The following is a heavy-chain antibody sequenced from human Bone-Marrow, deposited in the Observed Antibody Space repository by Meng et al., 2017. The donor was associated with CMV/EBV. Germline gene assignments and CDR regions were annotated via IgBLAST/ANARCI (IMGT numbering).Heavy chain of an antibody. CDR1: GFTFSSYW. J-gene: IGHJ4*02. Sequence: GESLKISCAASGFTFSSYWMHWVRQAPGKGLEWVAFIRYDGSNKYYADSVKGRFTISRDNSKNTLYLQMNSLRAEDTAVYYCANLETDYWGQGTLVTVSS. CDR2: IRYDGSNK. V-gene: IGHV3-30*02. D-gene: IGHD1-1*01. CDR3: ANLETDY.